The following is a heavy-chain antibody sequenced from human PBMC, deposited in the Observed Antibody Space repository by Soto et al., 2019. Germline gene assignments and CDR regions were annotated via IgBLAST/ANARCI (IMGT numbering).Heavy chain of an antibody. J-gene: IGHJ4*02. CDR1: GFTFSSYA. D-gene: IGHD6-13*01. V-gene: IGHV3-23*01. Sequence: EVQLLESGGGLVQPGGSLRLSCAASGFTFSSYAMSWVRQAPGKGLEWVSAISGSGGSTYYADSVKGRFTISRDNSKNTLYLQMNSLRAEDTAVYYSAKAPPKRQQLVFSLDYWGQGTLVTVSS. CDR3: AKAPPKRQQLVFSLDY. CDR2: ISGSGGST.